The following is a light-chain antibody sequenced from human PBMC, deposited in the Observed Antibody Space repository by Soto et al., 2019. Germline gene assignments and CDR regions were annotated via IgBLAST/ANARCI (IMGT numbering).Light chain of an antibody. Sequence: EIVLTQSPATLSVSPGERATLSCRASQSVDSNLAWYQQKPGQAPRLLIYRASTRATGIPARFSGSGSGTEFTLTISSLQSEEVAVYSCQQYNNWPQPFGQGTKVDIK. CDR1: QSVDSN. CDR2: RAS. V-gene: IGKV3-15*01. CDR3: QQYNNWPQP. J-gene: IGKJ2*01.